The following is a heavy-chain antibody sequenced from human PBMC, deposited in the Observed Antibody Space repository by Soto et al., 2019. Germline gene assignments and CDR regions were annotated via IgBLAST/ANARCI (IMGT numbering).Heavy chain of an antibody. CDR2: IYWNDDK. Sequence: QITLKESGPTLVKPTQTLTLTCTFSGFSLSTSGVGVGWIRQPPGKALEWLALIYWNDDKRYSPSLKSRLTITKDTSKNQVVLTMTNMDPVDTATYYCAHRGSPRRSSGYYFDYWGQGTLVTVSS. CDR3: AHRGSPRRSSGYYFDY. V-gene: IGHV2-5*01. D-gene: IGHD3-22*01. J-gene: IGHJ4*02. CDR1: GFSLSTSGVG.